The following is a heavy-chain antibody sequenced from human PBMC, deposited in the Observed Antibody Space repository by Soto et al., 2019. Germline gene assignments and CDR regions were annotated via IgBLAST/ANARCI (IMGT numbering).Heavy chain of an antibody. Sequence: QLQLEQSGGEVKKPGASMKVSCKASGDSLSYSGVTWVRQAPGQGLEWMGWVGAYSGDTRYSQKFQGRVTVSADKSTATAYMELRNLRSDDTATYYCGSVKYYYRDVWGTGTTVTVSS. CDR2: VGAYSGDT. D-gene: IGHD3-16*01. CDR3: GSVKYYYRDV. V-gene: IGHV1-18*01. CDR1: GDSLSYSG. J-gene: IGHJ6*03.